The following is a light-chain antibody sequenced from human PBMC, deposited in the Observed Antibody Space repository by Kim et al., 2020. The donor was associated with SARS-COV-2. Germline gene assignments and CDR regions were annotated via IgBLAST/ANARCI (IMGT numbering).Light chain of an antibody. V-gene: IGKV1-39*01. J-gene: IGKJ2*01. Sequence: SASVGNSVTITCRASESISSYLNWYQQNPGEAPQLLNCAASSLQSGVPSWFSSSGSGTDFTLTISSLQPEDFATYCCQQSYSTPYTFGQGTKLEIK. CDR3: QQSYSTPYT. CDR1: ESISSY. CDR2: AAS.